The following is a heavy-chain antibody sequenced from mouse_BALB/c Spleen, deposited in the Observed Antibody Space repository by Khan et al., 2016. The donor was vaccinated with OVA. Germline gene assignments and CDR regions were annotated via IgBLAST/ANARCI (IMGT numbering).Heavy chain of an antibody. V-gene: IGHV5-6-5*01. CDR3: ARDYWFAY. CDR1: GFTFSNYG. J-gene: IGHJ3*01. CDR2: ISSGDTT. Sequence: EVQLVESGGGLVKPGGSLKLSCAASGFTFSNYGVSWVRQTPEKRLEWVASISSGDTTYYPDSVKGRFTISRDNARNILYLQMSSLGSEDTAMYYCARDYWFAYWGQGTLVTVSA.